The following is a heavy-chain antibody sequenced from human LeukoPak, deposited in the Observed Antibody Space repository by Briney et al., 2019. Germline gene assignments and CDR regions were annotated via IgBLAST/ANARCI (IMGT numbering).Heavy chain of an antibody. J-gene: IGHJ4*02. V-gene: IGHV1-2*02. CDR2: ISPKSGGT. D-gene: IGHD5-18*01. CDR1: GYIFTDYY. CDR3: ARTVHADTGGYGQFDS. Sequence: APVKLFCKTSGYIFTDYYLHWVRQAPGHGPEWMGYISPKSGGTDRAQKFLGRATMSTDTSINTAYMELATLRSDDTAVYFCARTVHADTGGYGQFDSWGQGTQVTVSS.